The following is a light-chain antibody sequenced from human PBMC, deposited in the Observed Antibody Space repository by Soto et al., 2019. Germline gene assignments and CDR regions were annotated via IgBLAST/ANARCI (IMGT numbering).Light chain of an antibody. Sequence: DIQMTQSPSTLSASVGDIVIITFRASQSISNWLAWYQQKPGKAPNPLIYKASSLKSGVPLRFSGSGSGTEFTLTISSLQPDDFATYYCQQYDTYWTFGQGTKVDIK. CDR3: QQYDTYWT. V-gene: IGKV1-5*03. J-gene: IGKJ1*01. CDR1: QSISNW. CDR2: KAS.